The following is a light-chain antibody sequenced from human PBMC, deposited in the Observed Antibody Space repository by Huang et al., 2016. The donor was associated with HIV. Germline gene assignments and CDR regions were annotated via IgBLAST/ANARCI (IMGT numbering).Light chain of an antibody. Sequence: EIVLTQSPATLSLSLGERATLSCRASQSVSTYLAWYQQNPGQTPRLLISDASNRATGISARFSGSGSGTDFTLTIGSLEPEDSATYYCQQSSKWPPTFGQGTKVEIK. CDR2: DAS. CDR1: QSVSTY. V-gene: IGKV3-11*01. J-gene: IGKJ1*01. CDR3: QQSSKWPPT.